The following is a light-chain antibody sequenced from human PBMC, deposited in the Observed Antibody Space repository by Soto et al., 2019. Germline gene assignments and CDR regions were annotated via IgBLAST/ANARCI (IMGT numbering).Light chain of an antibody. Sequence: EIVLTQSPGTLSLSPGERATLSCTASQSITSSYVAWYQQKPGQAPRLLISGTISRATGVPDRFRGSGYGTDFTLPISSLEPEGFAVYYCQQYGSSWWTFGRGTEVEIK. J-gene: IGKJ1*01. CDR2: GTI. CDR3: QQYGSSWWT. V-gene: IGKV3-20*01. CDR1: QSITSSY.